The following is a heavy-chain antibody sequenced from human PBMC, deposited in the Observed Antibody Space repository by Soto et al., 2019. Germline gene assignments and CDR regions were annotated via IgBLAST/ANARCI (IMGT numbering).Heavy chain of an antibody. Sequence: QVHLVQSGAEVKKPGSSVKVSCKASGGSFSIYIFAWVRQAPGQGLEWMGGTIPMFATAQYAQKLQGRVTISADESTSTVYMDLTSLRSDDTAVYYCARGLFGQQWLVGFDTWGQGTLVTVSS. CDR1: GGSFSIYI. D-gene: IGHD6-19*01. CDR2: TIPMFATA. V-gene: IGHV1-69*19. CDR3: ARGLFGQQWLVGFDT. J-gene: IGHJ4*02.